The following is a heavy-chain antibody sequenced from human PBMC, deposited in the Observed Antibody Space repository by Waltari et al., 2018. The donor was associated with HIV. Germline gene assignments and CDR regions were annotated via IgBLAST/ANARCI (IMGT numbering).Heavy chain of an antibody. D-gene: IGHD3-10*01. Sequence: QVQLVQSGAEVKKPGSSVKVSCKASGGTFSSYAISWVRQAPGQGLEWKGGIIPIFGTANYAQKFQGRVTITADESTSTAYMELSSLRSEDTAVYYCARGGWDYGSGSYYRGYYYYGMDVWGQGTTVTVSS. CDR3: ARGGWDYGSGSYYRGYYYYGMDV. V-gene: IGHV1-69*01. CDR2: IIPIFGTA. J-gene: IGHJ6*02. CDR1: GGTFSSYA.